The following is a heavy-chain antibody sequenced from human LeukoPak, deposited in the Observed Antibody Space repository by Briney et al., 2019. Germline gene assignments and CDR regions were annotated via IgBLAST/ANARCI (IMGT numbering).Heavy chain of an antibody. Sequence: ASVKVSCKASGYTFTSYGISWVRQAPGQGLERMGWISAYNGNTNYAQKLQGRVTMTTDTSTSTAYMELRSLRSDDTAVYYCARDSGIAAAGTPFDYWGQGTLVTVSS. D-gene: IGHD6-13*01. CDR3: ARDSGIAAAGTPFDY. CDR1: GYTFTSYG. CDR2: ISAYNGNT. J-gene: IGHJ4*02. V-gene: IGHV1-18*01.